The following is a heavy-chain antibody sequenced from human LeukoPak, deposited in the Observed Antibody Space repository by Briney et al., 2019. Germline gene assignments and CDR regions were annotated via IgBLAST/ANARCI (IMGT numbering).Heavy chain of an antibody. CDR3: AKDHLPGIVVADRDY. CDR2: ISGSGGST. D-gene: IGHD6-19*01. Sequence: GGSLRLSCAASGFTFSSYAMSWVRQAPGKGLGWVSAISGSGGSTYYADSVKGRFTISRDNSKNTLYLQINGLRAEDTAVYYCAKDHLPGIVVADRDYWGQGTLVTVSS. CDR1: GFTFSSYA. V-gene: IGHV3-23*01. J-gene: IGHJ4*02.